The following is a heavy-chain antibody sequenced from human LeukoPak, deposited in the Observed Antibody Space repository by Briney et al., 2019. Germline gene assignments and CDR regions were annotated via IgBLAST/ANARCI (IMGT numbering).Heavy chain of an antibody. V-gene: IGHV1-2*02. CDR1: GYTFTGYY. CDR3: ARVPCGGDCSNWFDP. Sequence: VSVKVSCQASGYTFTGYYMHWVRHAPGQGIEWMGWINANSGRTNYAQKFQARITITADKPTSTAYKKLSSLRSEDTAVYYSARVPCGGDCSNWFDPWGQGTLVTVSS. J-gene: IGHJ5*02. CDR2: INANSGRT. D-gene: IGHD2-21*02.